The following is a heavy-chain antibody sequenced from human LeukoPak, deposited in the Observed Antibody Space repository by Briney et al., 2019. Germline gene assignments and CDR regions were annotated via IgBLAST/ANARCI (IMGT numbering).Heavy chain of an antibody. V-gene: IGHV3-23*01. D-gene: IGHD3-10*01. CDR1: GFTFSSYA. J-gene: IGHJ4*02. CDR3: AKALGVRGVFGY. CDR2: ISGSGGST. Sequence: GSLRLSCAASGFTFSSYAMSWVRQAPGKGLEWVSTISGSGGSTYYADSVKGRFTISRDNSKNTLYLQMNSLRAEDTAVYYCAKALGVRGVFGYWGQGTLVTVSS.